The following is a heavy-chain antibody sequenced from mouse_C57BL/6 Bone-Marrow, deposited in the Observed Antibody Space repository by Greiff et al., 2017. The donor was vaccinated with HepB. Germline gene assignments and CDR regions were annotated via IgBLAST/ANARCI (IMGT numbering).Heavy chain of an antibody. J-gene: IGHJ2*01. CDR1: GFTFSDYY. V-gene: IGHV5-16*01. D-gene: IGHD2-1*01. CDR2: INYDGSST. Sequence: EVMLVESEGGLVQPGSSMKLSCTASGFTFSDYYMAWVRQVPEKGLEWVANINYDGSSTYYLDSLKSRFIISRDNAKNILYLQMSSLKSEDTATYYCARDLLGDYWGQGTTLTVSS. CDR3: ARDLLGDY.